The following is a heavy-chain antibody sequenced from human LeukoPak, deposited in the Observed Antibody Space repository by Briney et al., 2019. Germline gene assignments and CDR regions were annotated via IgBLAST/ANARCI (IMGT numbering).Heavy chain of an antibody. CDR1: GGTFSSYA. V-gene: IGHV1-69*05. CDR3: AREPYRGQFDY. CDR2: IIPIFGTA. D-gene: IGHD1-14*01. Sequence: ASVTVSCKASGGTFSSYAISWVRQAPGQGLEWMGGIIPIFGTANYAQKFQGRVTITTDESTSTAYMELSSLRSEDTAVYYCAREPYRGQFDYWGQGTLVTVSS. J-gene: IGHJ4*02.